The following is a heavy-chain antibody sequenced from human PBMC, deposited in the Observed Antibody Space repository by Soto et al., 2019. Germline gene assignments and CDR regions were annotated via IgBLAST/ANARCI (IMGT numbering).Heavy chain of an antibody. Sequence: PSETLSLTCTVSGGSISSGGYYWSWIRQHPGKGLEWIGYIYYSGSTYYNPSLKSRVTISVDTSKNQFSLKLSSVTAADTAVYYCARGRGSSPSILFDYWGQGTLVTISS. CDR1: GGSISSGGYY. CDR2: IYYSGST. CDR3: ARGRGSSPSILFDY. J-gene: IGHJ4*02. D-gene: IGHD6-6*01. V-gene: IGHV4-31*03.